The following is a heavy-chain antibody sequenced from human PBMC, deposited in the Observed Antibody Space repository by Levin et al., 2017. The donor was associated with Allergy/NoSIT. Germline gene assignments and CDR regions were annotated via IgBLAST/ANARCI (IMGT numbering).Heavy chain of an antibody. CDR3: ARGRGIDY. CDR1: GFTFSSFW. J-gene: IGHJ4*02. V-gene: IGHV3-7*04. D-gene: IGHD3-10*01. Sequence: GGSLRLSCAASGFTFSSFWMTWVRQAPGKGLEWVADIKQDGSEKYYVDSVKGRFTISRDNARNSLYLQMNSLGAEDTAVYYCARGRGIDYWGQGALVIVSS. CDR2: IKQDGSEK.